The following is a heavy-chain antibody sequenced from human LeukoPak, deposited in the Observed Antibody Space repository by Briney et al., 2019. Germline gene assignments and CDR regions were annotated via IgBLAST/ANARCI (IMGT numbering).Heavy chain of an antibody. D-gene: IGHD3-22*01. V-gene: IGHV1-69*13. CDR2: IIPIFGTA. J-gene: IGHJ4*02. Sequence: ASVKVSCKASGGTFSSYAISWVRQAPGQGLEWMGGIIPIFGTANYAQKFQGRVTITADESTSTAYMELSSLRSEDTAVYYCARGGYDSSDLDYWGQGTLVTVSS. CDR1: GGTFSSYA. CDR3: ARGGYDSSDLDY.